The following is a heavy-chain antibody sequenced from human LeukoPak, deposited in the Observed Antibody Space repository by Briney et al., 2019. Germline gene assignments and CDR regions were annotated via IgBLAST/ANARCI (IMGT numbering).Heavy chain of an antibody. V-gene: IGHV1-46*01. CDR1: GYTFTSYY. D-gene: IGHD3-10*01. J-gene: IGHJ6*02. CDR2: INPSGGST. Sequence: ASVKVSCKASGYTFTSYYMHWVRQAPGQGPEWMGIINPSGGSTSYAQKFQGRVTMTRDTSTSTVYMELSSMRSEDTAVYYCARNHYYGSGRFRMDYGMDVWGQGTTVTVSS. CDR3: ARNHYYGSGRFRMDYGMDV.